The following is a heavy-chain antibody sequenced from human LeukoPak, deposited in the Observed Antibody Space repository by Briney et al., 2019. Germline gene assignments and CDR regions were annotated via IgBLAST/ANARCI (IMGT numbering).Heavy chain of an antibody. V-gene: IGHV1-24*01. J-gene: IGHJ3*02. CDR1: GYTLTELS. Sequence: ASVKVSCKVSGYTLTELSMHWVRQAPGKGLEWMGGFDPEDGETFYAQKLQGRVTMTEDTSADTAYMELSSLRPDDTAVYYCASYGDPNDAFDIWGQGTMVTVSS. CDR2: FDPEDGET. D-gene: IGHD2-21*02. CDR3: ASYGDPNDAFDI.